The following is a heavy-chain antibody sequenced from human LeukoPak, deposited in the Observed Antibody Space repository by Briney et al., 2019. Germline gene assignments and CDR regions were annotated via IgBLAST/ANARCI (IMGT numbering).Heavy chain of an antibody. J-gene: IGHJ4*02. CDR3: TTFVVGATTVEY. D-gene: IGHD1-26*01. CDR2: IKSKTDGGTT. Sequence: GGSLRLSCAASGFTFSNAWMSWVRQAPGKGLEWVGRIKSKTDGGTTDYAAPVKGRFTISRDDSKNTLYLQMNSLKTEDTAVYYCTTFVVGATTVEYWGQGTLVTVSS. V-gene: IGHV3-15*01. CDR1: GFTFSNAW.